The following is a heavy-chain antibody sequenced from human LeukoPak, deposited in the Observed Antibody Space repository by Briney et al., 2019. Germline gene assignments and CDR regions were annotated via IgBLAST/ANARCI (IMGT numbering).Heavy chain of an antibody. V-gene: IGHV3-74*01. CDR3: AKVGEWTYGKIDF. J-gene: IGHJ4*02. CDR2: ICPDGTVT. D-gene: IGHD1-26*01. Sequence: GGSLRLSCAASGFTFSTYCMHWVRQAPGKGPMWVSRICPDGTVTNYADSVEARFIISRDNSKNTLYLQMNNLRAEDTAVYYCAKVGEWTYGKIDFWGQGTLVTVSS. CDR1: GFTFSTYC.